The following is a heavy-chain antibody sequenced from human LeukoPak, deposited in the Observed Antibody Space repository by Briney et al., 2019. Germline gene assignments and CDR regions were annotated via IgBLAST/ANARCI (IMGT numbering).Heavy chain of an antibody. V-gene: IGHV4-39*07. D-gene: IGHD3-3*01. CDR1: GGSISTTTNS. CDR3: ARGLRQLEFGVVILYYFDY. J-gene: IGHJ4*02. CDR2: IYYGGSP. Sequence: SETLSLTCNVSGGSISTTTNSWGWAWIRQRPTKGLEWIGSIYYGGSPYYTSSLKSRVTISVDTSKNQFSLKLSSVTAADTAVYYCARGLRQLEFGVVILYYFDYWGQGTLVTVSS.